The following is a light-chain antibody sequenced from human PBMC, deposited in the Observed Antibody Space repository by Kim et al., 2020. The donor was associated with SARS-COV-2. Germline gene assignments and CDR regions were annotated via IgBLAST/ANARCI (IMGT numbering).Light chain of an antibody. CDR3: SSYTIRSTYV. CDR2: DVT. V-gene: IGLV2-14*01. Sequence: QSALTQPASMSGSPGQSITISCTGTSSDVGGYDFVSWYQQHPGKAPKLMIYDVTKRPSGVSNRFSGSKSGNTASLTISGLQPEDEADYYCSSYTIRSTYVFGTGTKVTVL. J-gene: IGLJ1*01. CDR1: SSDVGGYDF.